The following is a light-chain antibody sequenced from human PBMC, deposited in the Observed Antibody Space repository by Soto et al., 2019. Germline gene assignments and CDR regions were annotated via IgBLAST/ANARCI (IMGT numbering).Light chain of an antibody. J-gene: IGKJ5*01. CDR2: DAS. Sequence: DIQMTQSPSTLSAPVGDRVTITCRASQSLRGWLAWYQQRPGKAPKALIYDASTLANGVPSRFNGSGSGTEFTLTISSLQPDDFATYYCQQYMTYSTFGQGTRLEIK. V-gene: IGKV1-5*01. CDR1: QSLRGW. CDR3: QQYMTYST.